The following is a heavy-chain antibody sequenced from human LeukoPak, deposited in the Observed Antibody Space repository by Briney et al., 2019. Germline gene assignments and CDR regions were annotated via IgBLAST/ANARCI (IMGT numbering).Heavy chain of an antibody. CDR2: ISSSGSTI. CDR3: ARGGYYDSSGYTGYFDY. Sequence: PGGSLRLSCAASGSTFSSYEMNWVRQAPGKGLEWVSYISSSGSTIYYADSVKGRFTISRDNAKNSLYLQMNSLRAEDTAVYYCARGGYYDSSGYTGYFDYWGQGTLVTVSS. J-gene: IGHJ4*02. CDR1: GSTFSSYE. V-gene: IGHV3-48*03. D-gene: IGHD3-22*01.